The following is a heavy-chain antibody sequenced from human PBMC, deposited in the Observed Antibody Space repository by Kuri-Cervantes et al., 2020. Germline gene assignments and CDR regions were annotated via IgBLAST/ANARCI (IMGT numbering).Heavy chain of an antibody. Sequence: SETLSLTCTVSGGSVSSGSYYWSWIRQPPGKGLEWIGYIYYSGSTNYNPSLKSRVTISVDTSKNQFSLKLSSVTAEDTAVYYCARGVSPRPMDYMDVWGKGTTVTVSS. CDR3: ARGVSPRPMDYMDV. CDR2: IYYSGST. J-gene: IGHJ6*03. V-gene: IGHV4-61*01. CDR1: GGSVSSGSYY.